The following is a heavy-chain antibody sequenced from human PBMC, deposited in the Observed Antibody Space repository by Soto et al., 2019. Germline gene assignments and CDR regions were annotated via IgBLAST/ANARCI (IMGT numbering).Heavy chain of an antibody. CDR3: ASSYGSGYRAFDY. CDR2: INPILSMS. Sequence: QVQLVQSGAEVKRPGSSVKVSCKASGDTFTFYSINWVRQAPGLGLEWMGRINPILSMSNYAQRFQGRVTMTVDKSTSTAYMALSSLRSEDTAIYYCASSYGSGYRAFDYWGQGDLVTVSS. J-gene: IGHJ4*02. D-gene: IGHD3-10*01. V-gene: IGHV1-69*02. CDR1: GDTFTFYS.